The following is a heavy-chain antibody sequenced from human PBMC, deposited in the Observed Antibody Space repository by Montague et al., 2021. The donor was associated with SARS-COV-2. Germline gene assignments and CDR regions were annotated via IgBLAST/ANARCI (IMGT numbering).Heavy chain of an antibody. CDR2: SRNSGSS. CDR1: GGSISNGIYY. Sequence: SETLSLTCTVSGGSISNGIYYWSWIRQPPGKGLEWIGRSRNSGSSNYNPSLNSRVTISIDTSKNQCSLKLIAVTAADTAVYYCARHYRRCGSDYWGRGTLVTVSS. J-gene: IGHJ4*02. V-gene: IGHV4-39*01. CDR3: ARHYRRCGSDY. D-gene: IGHD6-25*01.